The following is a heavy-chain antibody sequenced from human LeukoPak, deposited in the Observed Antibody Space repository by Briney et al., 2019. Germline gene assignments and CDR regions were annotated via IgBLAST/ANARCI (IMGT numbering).Heavy chain of an antibody. Sequence: PSETLSLTCTVSGGSVSSGSYYWSWIRQPPGKGLEWIGYIYYSGSTNYNPSLKSRVTISVDTSKNQFSLKLRSVTAADTAVYYCARLHCSSPSCHRNWFDPWGQGTLVTVSS. CDR3: ARLHCSSPSCHRNWFDP. D-gene: IGHD2-2*01. J-gene: IGHJ5*02. CDR1: GGSVSSGSYY. V-gene: IGHV4-61*01. CDR2: IYYSGST.